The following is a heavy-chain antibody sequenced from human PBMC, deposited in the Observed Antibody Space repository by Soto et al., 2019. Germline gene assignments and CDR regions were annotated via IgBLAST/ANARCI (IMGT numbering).Heavy chain of an antibody. Sequence: EVQLVESGGGLVQPGGSLRLSCAASGFIFSNYEMNWFRQAPGKGLEWLSSISSSGTTIYYADSVKGRFSISRDNAKYSLYLQMNSLRAEDTAVYYCARGRGLFADYWGQGTLVTVSS. V-gene: IGHV3-48*03. CDR1: GFIFSNYE. J-gene: IGHJ4*02. CDR3: ARGRGLFADY. D-gene: IGHD5-12*01. CDR2: ISSSGTTI.